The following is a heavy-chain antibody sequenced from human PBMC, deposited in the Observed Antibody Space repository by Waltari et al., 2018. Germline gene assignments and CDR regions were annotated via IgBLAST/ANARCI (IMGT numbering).Heavy chain of an antibody. CDR2: FDPEDGET. Sequence: GKGLEWMGGFDPEDGETIYAQKFQGRVTMTEDTSTDTAYMELSSLRSEDTAVYYCATAVAGSPFDYWGQGTLVTVSS. CDR3: ATAVAGSPFDY. V-gene: IGHV1-24*01. D-gene: IGHD6-19*01. J-gene: IGHJ4*02.